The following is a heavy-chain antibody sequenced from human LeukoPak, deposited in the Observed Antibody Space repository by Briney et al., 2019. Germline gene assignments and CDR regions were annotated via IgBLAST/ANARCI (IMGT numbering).Heavy chain of an antibody. Sequence: PGGSLRLSCAASGFTFSSYAMGWVRQAPGKGLEWVSAISGTGGSTYYADSVKGRFTISRDNSKNTLYLQMNSLRAEDTAVYYCARPPYYDFWSGYYDSDAFDIWGQGTMVTVSS. D-gene: IGHD3-3*01. CDR1: GFTFSSYA. V-gene: IGHV3-23*01. CDR2: ISGTGGST. J-gene: IGHJ3*02. CDR3: ARPPYYDFWSGYYDSDAFDI.